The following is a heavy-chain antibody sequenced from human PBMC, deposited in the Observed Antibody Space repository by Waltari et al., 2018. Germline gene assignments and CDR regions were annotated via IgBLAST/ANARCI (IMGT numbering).Heavy chain of an antibody. D-gene: IGHD1-26*01. Sequence: QVQLVDSGGGVVQPGRSLRLSCAASGFTFSSYGMHWVRQAPGKGLGWVAVRCDDGSNKYYADSVKGRLTISRDNSKNTLYLQMNSLRAEDTAVYYCARASDLYYYMDVWGKGTTVTVSS. V-gene: IGHV3-33*01. CDR3: ARASDLYYYMDV. J-gene: IGHJ6*03. CDR1: GFTFSSYG. CDR2: RCDDGSNK.